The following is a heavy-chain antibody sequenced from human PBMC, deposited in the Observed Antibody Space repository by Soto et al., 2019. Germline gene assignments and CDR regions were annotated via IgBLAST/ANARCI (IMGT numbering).Heavy chain of an antibody. CDR2: ISSSSSYI. Sequence: VQLVESGGGLVKPGGSLRLSCAASGFTFSSYSMNWVRQAPGKGLEWVSSISSSSSYIYYADSVKGRFTISRDNAKNSLYLQMNSLRAEDTAVYYCARGMHGEGDAFDIWGQGTMVTVSS. CDR3: ARGMHGEGDAFDI. D-gene: IGHD3-10*01. CDR1: GFTFSSYS. V-gene: IGHV3-21*01. J-gene: IGHJ3*02.